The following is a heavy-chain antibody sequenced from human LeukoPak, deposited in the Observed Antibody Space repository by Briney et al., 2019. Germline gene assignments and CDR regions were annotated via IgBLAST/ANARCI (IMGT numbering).Heavy chain of an antibody. J-gene: IGHJ6*02. CDR2: IYYSGST. Sequence: SETLSLTCTVSGGSISSYYWRWIRQPPGKGLEWIGYIYYSGSTNYNPSLKSRVTISVDTSKNQFSPKLSSVTAADTAVYYCARQGFYDSSGYYYNYYYGMDVWGQGTTVTVSS. V-gene: IGHV4-59*08. CDR1: GGSISSYY. CDR3: ARQGFYDSSGYYYNYYYGMDV. D-gene: IGHD3-22*01.